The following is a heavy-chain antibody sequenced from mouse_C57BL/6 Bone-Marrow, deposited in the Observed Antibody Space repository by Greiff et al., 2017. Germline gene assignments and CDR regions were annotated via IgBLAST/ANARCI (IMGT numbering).Heavy chain of an antibody. D-gene: IGHD2-3*01. J-gene: IGHJ4*01. V-gene: IGHV5-15*04. CDR3: AGWLLPYAMDY. Sequence: EVKVEESGGGLVQPGGSLKLSCAASGFTFSDYGMAWVRQAPRKGPEWVAFISNLAYSIYYADTVTGRFTISRENAKNTLYLEMSSLRSEDTAMYYCAGWLLPYAMDYWGQGTSVTVSS. CDR2: ISNLAYSI. CDR1: GFTFSDYG.